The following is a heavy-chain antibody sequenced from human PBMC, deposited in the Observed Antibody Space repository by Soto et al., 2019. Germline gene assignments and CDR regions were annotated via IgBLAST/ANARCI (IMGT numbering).Heavy chain of an antibody. CDR1: GYTFTRYS. Sequence: QVQLVQSGAEVKKPGASVQVSCKASGYTFTRYSINWVRQAPGQGLEWVGWISNYNGDTKYAQKFQGRVTLTTDTPTPTTYMDPTRLTSADTAVTFCARGDTTGSPTGWLAPGAQEPRVT. V-gene: IGHV1-18*04. CDR3: ARGDTTGSPTGWLAP. CDR2: ISNYNGDT. J-gene: IGHJ5*02.